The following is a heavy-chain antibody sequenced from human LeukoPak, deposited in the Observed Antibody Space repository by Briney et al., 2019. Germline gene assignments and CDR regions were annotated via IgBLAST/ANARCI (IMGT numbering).Heavy chain of an antibody. CDR3: AREPTAMIL. CDR2: ISSSSTYI. Sequence: GGSLRLSCAASGFTFSSYAMSWVRQTPGKGLEWVSAISSSSTYIYYADSVKGRFTISRDNAKNSLFLQMNSLRAEDTAVYYCAREPTAMILWGQGTLVTVSS. D-gene: IGHD5-18*01. CDR1: GFTFSSYA. V-gene: IGHV3-21*01. J-gene: IGHJ4*02.